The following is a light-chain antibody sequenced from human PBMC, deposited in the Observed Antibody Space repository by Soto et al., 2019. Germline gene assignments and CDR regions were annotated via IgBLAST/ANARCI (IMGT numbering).Light chain of an antibody. Sequence: DIQMTQSPSSLSASVGDRVTITCRASQSISSYLNWYQQKPGKAPKLLIYAASSLQSGVPSRFSGSGSGTDFTLTISSLQPEDFATYYCQQSFSTPGITFGQGLRLEIK. J-gene: IGKJ5*01. CDR1: QSISSY. CDR3: QQSFSTPGIT. CDR2: AAS. V-gene: IGKV1-39*01.